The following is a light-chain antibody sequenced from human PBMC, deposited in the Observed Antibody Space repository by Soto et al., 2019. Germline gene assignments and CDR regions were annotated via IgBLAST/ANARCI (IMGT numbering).Light chain of an antibody. Sequence: QSVLTQPPSASGSPGQSVTISCTGTPSDVGGSNSVSWYQQHPGKAPNLMIYDVNKRPSGDPDRFSGSKSGNTASLTVSGLQAADEAYYFCSSYAPSDVVFGGGTKLTVL. CDR1: PSDVGGSNS. J-gene: IGLJ2*01. CDR3: SSYAPSDVV. V-gene: IGLV2-8*01. CDR2: DVN.